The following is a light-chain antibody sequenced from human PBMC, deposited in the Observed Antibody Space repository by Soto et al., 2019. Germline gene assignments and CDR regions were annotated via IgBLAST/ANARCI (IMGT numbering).Light chain of an antibody. CDR1: QSISRY. CDR3: QQSYRTPLT. J-gene: IGKJ4*01. V-gene: IGKV1-39*01. CDR2: AAS. Sequence: DIQMTQSPSSLSASVGDRGTISCLASQSISRYLNWYQHIPGKAPRLLIYAASNLQSGVPSRFSGSGSGTDFTLTISGLQREDFATYSCQQSYRTPLTFGGGTKVDI.